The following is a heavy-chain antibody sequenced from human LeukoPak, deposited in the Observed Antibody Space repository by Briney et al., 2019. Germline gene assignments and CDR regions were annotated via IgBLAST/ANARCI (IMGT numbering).Heavy chain of an antibody. V-gene: IGHV1-2*06. D-gene: IGHD3-10*01. CDR1: GYTFTGYY. CDR2: INPNCGGT. Sequence: EASVKVSCKASGYTFTGYYMHWVRQAPGQGLEWMGRINPNCGGTNYAQKFQGRVTMTRDTSISTAYMELSRLRSDDTAVYYCARGVNVLLWFGELYYFDYWGQGTLVTVSS. CDR3: ARGVNVLLWFGELYYFDY. J-gene: IGHJ4*02.